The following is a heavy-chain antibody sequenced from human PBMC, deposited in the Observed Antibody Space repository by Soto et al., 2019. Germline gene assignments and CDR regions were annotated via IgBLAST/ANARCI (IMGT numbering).Heavy chain of an antibody. J-gene: IGHJ4*02. D-gene: IGHD6-13*01. Sequence: GASVKVSCKASGYTFTSYAMHWVRQAPGQRLEWMGWINAGNGNTKYSQKFQGRVTITSDTSASTAYMELSSLRSEDTAVYYCARDSFGSSWYGYFDYWGQGTLVTVSS. V-gene: IGHV1-3*01. CDR2: INAGNGNT. CDR3: ARDSFGSSWYGYFDY. CDR1: GYTFTSYA.